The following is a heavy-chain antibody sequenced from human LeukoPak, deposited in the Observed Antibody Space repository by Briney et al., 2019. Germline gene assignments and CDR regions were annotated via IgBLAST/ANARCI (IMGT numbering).Heavy chain of an antibody. J-gene: IGHJ4*02. Sequence: SETLSLTCSVSGDSISSDYWSWIRQLAGKGLEWIGRIYTTGSTNYNPSLKSRVTMSVDMPENQFSLKLSSVTAADTAVYYCASASGYWGQGTLVTVSS. CDR1: GDSISSDY. V-gene: IGHV4-4*07. CDR2: IYTTGST. D-gene: IGHD6-19*01. CDR3: ASASGY.